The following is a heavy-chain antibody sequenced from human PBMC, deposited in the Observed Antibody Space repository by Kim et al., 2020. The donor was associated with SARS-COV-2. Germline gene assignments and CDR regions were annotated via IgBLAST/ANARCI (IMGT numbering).Heavy chain of an antibody. CDR3: TTKYYDILTGYDY. J-gene: IGHJ4*02. D-gene: IGHD3-9*01. Sequence: YAAPVKGRFTISKDDSKNTLYLQINSLKTEDTAVYYCTTKYYDILTGYDYWGQGTLVTVSS. V-gene: IGHV3-15*01.